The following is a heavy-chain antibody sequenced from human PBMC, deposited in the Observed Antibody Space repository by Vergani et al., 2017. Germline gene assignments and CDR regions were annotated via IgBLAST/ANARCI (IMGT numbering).Heavy chain of an antibody. CDR1: GFTFSSYS. V-gene: IGHV3-48*04. CDR2: ISSSSSTI. D-gene: IGHD3-22*01. CDR3: ARDKGVSDY. Sequence: EVQLVESGGGLVQPGGSRRLSCAASGFTFSSYSMNWVRQAPGKGLEWVSYISSSSSTIYYADSVKGRFTISRDNAKNSLYLQMNSLRAEDTAVYYCARDKGVSDYWGQGTLVTVSS. J-gene: IGHJ4*02.